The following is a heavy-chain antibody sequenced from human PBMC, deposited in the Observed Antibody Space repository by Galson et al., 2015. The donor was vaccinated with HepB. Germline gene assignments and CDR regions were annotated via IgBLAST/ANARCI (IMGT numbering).Heavy chain of an antibody. CDR1: GFTFTSYW. D-gene: IGHD5-18*01. Sequence: SLRLSCAASGFTFTSYWMNWVRQAPGKGLEWVANIKQDGSEKYYVDSVKGRFTVSRDNGKKSLYLQMNSLRAEDTAVYYCARDGHGYTYYPPRGSYDVWGQGTMVIVSS. J-gene: IGHJ3*01. V-gene: IGHV3-7*03. CDR3: ARDGHGYTYYPPRGSYDV. CDR2: IKQDGSEK.